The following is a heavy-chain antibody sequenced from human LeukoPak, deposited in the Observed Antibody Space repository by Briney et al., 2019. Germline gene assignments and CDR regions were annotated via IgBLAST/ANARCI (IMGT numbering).Heavy chain of an antibody. Sequence: SETLSLTCTVSGGSISSYYWSWIRQPAGKGLEWIGRIYTSGSTNYNPSLKSRVTMSVDTSKNQFSLKLSSVTAADTAVYHCARVQWQLVRNLYYFDYWGQGTLVTVSS. D-gene: IGHD6-6*01. V-gene: IGHV4-4*07. CDR1: GGSISSYY. CDR2: IYTSGST. J-gene: IGHJ4*02. CDR3: ARVQWQLVRNLYYFDY.